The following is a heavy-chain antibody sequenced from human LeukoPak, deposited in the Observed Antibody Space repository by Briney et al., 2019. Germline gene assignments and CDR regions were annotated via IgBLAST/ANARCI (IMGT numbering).Heavy chain of an antibody. CDR1: GFTFSSYG. D-gene: IGHD2-2*01. CDR2: IRYDGNNK. V-gene: IGHV3-30*02. CDR3: AKDHCSSTSCRSYYYYMDV. Sequence: GGSLRLSCAASGFTFSSYGMHWVRQAPGKGLEWVAFIRYDGNNKYYADSVKGRFTISRDNSKNTLYLQMNSLRAEDTAVYYCAKDHCSSTSCRSYYYYMDVWGKGTTVTVSS. J-gene: IGHJ6*03.